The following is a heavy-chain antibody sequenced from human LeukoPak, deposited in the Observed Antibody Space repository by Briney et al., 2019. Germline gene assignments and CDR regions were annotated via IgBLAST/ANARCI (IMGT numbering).Heavy chain of an antibody. J-gene: IGHJ4*02. CDR3: AGGHYFDSSGRLYYFDS. CDR2: IIPMFDTP. D-gene: IGHD3-22*01. V-gene: IGHV1-69*06. Sequence: GASVKVSCKASGGTFSSYGISWVRQAPGQGLEWMGGIIPMFDTPNYAQKFQDRVTLTADKSTSTAYMELSSLRSEDTAVYHCAGGHYFDSSGRLYYFDSWGQGTLVTVSS. CDR1: GGTFSSYG.